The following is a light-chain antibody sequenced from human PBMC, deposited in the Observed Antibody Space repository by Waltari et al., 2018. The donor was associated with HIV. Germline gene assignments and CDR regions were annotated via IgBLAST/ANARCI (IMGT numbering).Light chain of an antibody. V-gene: IGLV1-44*01. J-gene: IGLJ3*02. CDR3: ATWDDSLNGLV. CDR2: SNN. CDR1: RSNIGANT. Sequence: QSVLTQPPSAPGTPGQGVGISCSGSRSNIGANTVSWYQHLPGAAPKLLIYSNNVRPSGVSDRFSGSKSGTSASLAISGLHSEDEADYYCATWDDSLNGLVFGGGTKVTVL.